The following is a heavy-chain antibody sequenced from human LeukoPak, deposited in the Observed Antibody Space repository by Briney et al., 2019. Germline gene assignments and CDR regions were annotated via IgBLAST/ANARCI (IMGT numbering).Heavy chain of an antibody. Sequence: GGSLRLSCAASGFTFSSYSMNWVRQAPGKGLEWVSSITSGETYIYYADSVKGRFTISRDNAKNSLYLQMDSLRDEDTAVYYCARGVNYRRSGSYLRDYFDTWGLGTLVTVSS. V-gene: IGHV3-21*01. CDR2: ITSGETYI. CDR1: GFTFSSYS. D-gene: IGHD3-10*01. CDR3: ARGVNYRRSGSYLRDYFDT. J-gene: IGHJ5*02.